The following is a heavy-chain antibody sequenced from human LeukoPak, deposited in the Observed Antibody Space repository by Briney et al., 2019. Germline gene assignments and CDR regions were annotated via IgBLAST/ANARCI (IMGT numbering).Heavy chain of an antibody. D-gene: IGHD3-22*01. Sequence: GGSLRLSCAASGFTFDDYGMSWVRQAPGKGLEWVSGINWNGGSTGYADSVKGRFTISRDNAKNSLYLQMNSLRAEDTAVYYCARAPPSDYYDSSGSLGAFDIWGQGTMVTVSS. CDR2: INWNGGST. CDR1: GFTFDDYG. CDR3: ARAPPSDYYDSSGSLGAFDI. J-gene: IGHJ3*02. V-gene: IGHV3-20*04.